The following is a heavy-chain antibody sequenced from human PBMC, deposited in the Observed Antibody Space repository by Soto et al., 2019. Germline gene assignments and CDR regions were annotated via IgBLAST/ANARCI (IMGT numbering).Heavy chain of an antibody. CDR2: INHSGST. CDR3: ASQRTTWDGLYFDY. Sequence: SETLSLTCAVYGGSFSGYYWSWIRQPPGKGMEWIGEINHSGSTNYNPSLKSRATISVDTSKNQFSRKLSSVTAADSAAYYCASQRTTWDGLYFDYWGQGTLVTVSS. J-gene: IGHJ4*02. V-gene: IGHV4-34*01. CDR1: GGSFSGYY. D-gene: IGHD4-17*01.